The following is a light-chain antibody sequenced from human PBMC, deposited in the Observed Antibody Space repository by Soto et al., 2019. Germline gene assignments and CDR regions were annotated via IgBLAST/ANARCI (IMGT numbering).Light chain of an antibody. CDR3: QQLNNYPRALT. CDR1: QAISNN. Sequence: LQLTQSPSFLSASVGDRVTITCRASQAISNNLAWYQHNPGKPPKLLIYGASTLQSGVPSRFSGSGSGTEFTLTISSLQPEDFATYYCQQLNNYPRALTFGGGTKVEIE. V-gene: IGKV1-9*01. J-gene: IGKJ4*01. CDR2: GAS.